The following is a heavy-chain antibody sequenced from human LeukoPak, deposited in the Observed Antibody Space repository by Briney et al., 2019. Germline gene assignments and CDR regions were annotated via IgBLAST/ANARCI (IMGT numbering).Heavy chain of an antibody. D-gene: IGHD6-13*01. J-gene: IGHJ4*02. CDR3: AKGSVIAASGTLFDF. Sequence: SLRLSCFGSGFSFISYGMTWVRQAPGKGLEGLSGLWWHGDIIDYADSVKGRFTISRDNAKNSLYLQMDSLKTEDTALYYCAKGSVIAASGTLFDFWGQGTRVTVSS. CDR1: GFSFISYG. V-gene: IGHV3-9*01. CDR2: LWWHGDII.